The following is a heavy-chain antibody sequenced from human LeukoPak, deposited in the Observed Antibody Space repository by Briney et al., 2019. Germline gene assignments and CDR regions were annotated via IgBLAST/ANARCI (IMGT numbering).Heavy chain of an antibody. CDR1: GGSISRGSYY. CDR3: ARDGGVDLYSSNSELDY. J-gene: IGHJ4*02. Sequence: PSQTLSLTCTVSGGSISRGSYYWSWIRQPAGKGLEWIGRIYTSGSTNYNPSLKSRVTIAVDTSKNQFSLKLSSVTAADTAVYYCARDGGVDLYSSNSELDYWGQGTLVTVSS. CDR2: IYTSGST. D-gene: IGHD6-13*01. V-gene: IGHV4-61*02.